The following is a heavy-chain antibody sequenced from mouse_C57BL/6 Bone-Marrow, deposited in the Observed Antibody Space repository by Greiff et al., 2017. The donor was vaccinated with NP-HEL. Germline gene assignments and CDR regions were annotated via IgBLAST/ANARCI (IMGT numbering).Heavy chain of an antibody. J-gene: IGHJ2*01. Sequence: QVQLQQPGAELVKPGASVKLSCKASGYTFTSYWMQWVKQRPGQGLEWIGEIDPSDSYTNYNQKFKGKATLTVDTSSCTAYMQLSSLTSEDSAVYYCARSTMVTPDYWGQGTTLTVSS. V-gene: IGHV1-50*01. D-gene: IGHD2-2*01. CDR2: IDPSDSYT. CDR3: ARSTMVTPDY. CDR1: GYTFTSYW.